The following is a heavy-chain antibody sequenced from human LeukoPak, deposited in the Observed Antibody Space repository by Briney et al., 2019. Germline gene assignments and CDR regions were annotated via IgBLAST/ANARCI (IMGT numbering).Heavy chain of an antibody. CDR1: GFTLNINY. J-gene: IGHJ4*02. Sequence: PGGSLGPSLGAPGFTLNINYMSWGRPAPGKGLEWVSVIYSGGSTYYAASVKGRFTISRDNSKNTLYLQMNSLRAEDTAVYYCASTFYGDSPPYWGQGTLVTVSS. CDR2: IYSGGST. CDR3: ASTFYGDSPPY. V-gene: IGHV3-66*01. D-gene: IGHD4-17*01.